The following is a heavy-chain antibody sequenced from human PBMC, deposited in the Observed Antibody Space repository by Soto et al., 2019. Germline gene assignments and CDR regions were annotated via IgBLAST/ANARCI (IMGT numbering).Heavy chain of an antibody. J-gene: IGHJ1*01. CDR1: DGSFSGYY. D-gene: IGHD2-15*01. CDR2: INHSGST. V-gene: IGHV4-34*01. CDR3: ARGLKLGAEVVKRYFQH. Sequence: VQLQQWGAGLLKPSETLSLTCAVYDGSFSGYYWSWIRQPPGKGLDWIREINHSGSTNYNPSLKSQATISVQTSKNQCSLELSSVTAADTSVYYCARGLKLGAEVVKRYFQHWGQGTLVTVSS.